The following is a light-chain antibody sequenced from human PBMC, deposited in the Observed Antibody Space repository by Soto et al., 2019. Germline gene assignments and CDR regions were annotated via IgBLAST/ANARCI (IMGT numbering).Light chain of an antibody. V-gene: IGKV3-15*01. CDR3: QQYNRWPRT. J-gene: IGKJ1*01. Sequence: EIVMTQSPATLSASPGDKATLSCRASEATSTYLAWYQQKPGQPPRLLIFGASSRATGVSARFSGSRSGTEFTLTIASLQSEDVAVYYCQQYNRWPRTFGQGTKVDSK. CDR2: GAS. CDR1: EATSTY.